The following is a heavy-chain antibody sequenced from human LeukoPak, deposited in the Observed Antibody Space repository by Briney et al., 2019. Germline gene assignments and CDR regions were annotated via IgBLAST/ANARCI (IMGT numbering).Heavy chain of an antibody. CDR3: VRDKRFPDDVFDI. D-gene: IGHD3-10*01. CDR1: GFTFSSYA. Sequence: GGSLRLSCAASGFTFSSYAMSWVRQAPGKGLEGVSAISGSDGRTYYADSVRGRFTIARDNFRSTLYVQLNSLRAEDTAVYYCVRDKRFPDDVFDIWGQGTMVTVSS. V-gene: IGHV3-23*01. J-gene: IGHJ3*02. CDR2: ISGSDGRT.